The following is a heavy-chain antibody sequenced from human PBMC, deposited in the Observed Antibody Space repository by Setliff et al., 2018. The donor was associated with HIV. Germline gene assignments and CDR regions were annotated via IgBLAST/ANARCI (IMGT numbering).Heavy chain of an antibody. CDR3: ARQHVDYALAS. CDR1: GGSFTAYY. V-gene: IGHV4-34*01. CDR2: INYSETT. Sequence: SETLSLTCAVYGGSFTAYYWRWVSQAPGKGLEWIGEINYSETTNYNPSLKSRVAMSIDIAKKQFYLKLRSVTAADTAVYYCARQHVDYALASWGRGTRVTVPQ. D-gene: IGHD4-17*01. J-gene: IGHJ5*01.